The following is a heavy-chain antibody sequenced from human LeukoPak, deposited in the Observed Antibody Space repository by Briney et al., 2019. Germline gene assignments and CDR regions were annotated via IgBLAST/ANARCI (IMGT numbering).Heavy chain of an antibody. Sequence: PGGSLRLSCAASGFIFSSYGMHWVRQVPGKGLEWVAFIRYDGSKKYYADSVKGRFTISRDNSKNSLSLQMNSLRAEDTAVYYCARDGEVGVGRWFDPWGQGTLVTVSS. V-gene: IGHV3-30*02. CDR1: GFIFSSYG. J-gene: IGHJ5*02. CDR3: ARDGEVGVGRWFDP. D-gene: IGHD1-26*01. CDR2: IRYDGSKK.